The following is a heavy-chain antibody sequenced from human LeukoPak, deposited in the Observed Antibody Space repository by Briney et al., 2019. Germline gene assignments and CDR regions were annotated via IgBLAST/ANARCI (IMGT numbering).Heavy chain of an antibody. CDR1: NGSMSSYF. CDR3: AKVWSQGDAFDI. J-gene: IGHJ3*02. Sequence: NPSETLSLTCTVSNGSMSSYFWSWIRQPPGKGLEWIGYIYYSGSANFNPSLKSRVTISVDTSKNQFSLKLSSVTAADTAVYYCAKVWSQGDAFDIWGQGTMVTASS. D-gene: IGHD3-3*01. V-gene: IGHV4-59*01. CDR2: IYYSGSA.